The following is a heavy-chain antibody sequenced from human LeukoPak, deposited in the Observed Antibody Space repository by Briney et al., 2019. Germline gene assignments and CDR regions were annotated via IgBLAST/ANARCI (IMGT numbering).Heavy chain of an antibody. CDR3: ARDTHYYGSGSPAFDF. D-gene: IGHD3-10*01. CDR2: ASSSSSTI. V-gene: IGHV3-48*01. J-gene: IGHJ3*01. Sequence: PVQPLDSPSVASSSSSTIYYADSVKGRFTISRDNAKNSLYLQMNSLKAEDTALYYCARDTHYYGSGSPAFDFWGRGTMVTVSS.